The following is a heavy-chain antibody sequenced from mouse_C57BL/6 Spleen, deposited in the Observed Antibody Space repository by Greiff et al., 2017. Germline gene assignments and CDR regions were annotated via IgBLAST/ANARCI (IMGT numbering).Heavy chain of an antibody. Sequence: QVQLQQPGAELVRPGSSVKLSCKASGYTFTSYWMHWVKQRPIQGLEWIGNIDPSDSETHYNQKFKDKATLTVDKSSSTAYMQLSSLTSEDSAVYYCARYHYCGSSYGGWFAYWGQGTLVTVAA. CDR1: GYTFTSYW. D-gene: IGHD1-1*01. V-gene: IGHV1-52*01. CDR2: IDPSDSET. CDR3: ARYHYCGSSYGGWFAY. J-gene: IGHJ3*01.